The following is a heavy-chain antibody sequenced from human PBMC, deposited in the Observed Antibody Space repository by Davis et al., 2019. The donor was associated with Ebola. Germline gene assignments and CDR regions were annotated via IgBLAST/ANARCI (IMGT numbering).Heavy chain of an antibody. V-gene: IGHV3-21*04. J-gene: IGHJ4*02. CDR3: ARLVAASRWWYFDY. CDR1: GFTFSSYS. CDR2: ISSSSSYI. Sequence: GGSLRLSCAASGFTFSSYSMNWVRQAPGKGLEWVSSISSSSSYIYYADSVKGRFTISRDNSKNTLYLQMNSLRAEDTAVYYCARLVAASRWWYFDYWGQGTLVTVSS. D-gene: IGHD2-15*01.